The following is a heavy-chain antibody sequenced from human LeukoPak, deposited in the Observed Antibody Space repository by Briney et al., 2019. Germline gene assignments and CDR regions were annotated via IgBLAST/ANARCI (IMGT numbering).Heavy chain of an antibody. D-gene: IGHD6-13*01. CDR2: IYSGGST. V-gene: IGHV3-53*01. Sequence: GGSLRLSCAASGFTVSSNYMSWVRQAPGKGLEWVSVIYSGGSTYYADSVKGRFTISRDNSKNTLYLQMNSLRAEDTAVYYCARDRYAAGTGEALYYYYGMDVWGQGTTVTVSS. CDR1: GFTVSSNY. J-gene: IGHJ6*02. CDR3: ARDRYAAGTGEALYYYYGMDV.